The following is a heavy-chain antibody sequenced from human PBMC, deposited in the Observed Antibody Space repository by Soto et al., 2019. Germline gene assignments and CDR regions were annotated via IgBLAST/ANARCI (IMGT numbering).Heavy chain of an antibody. Sequence: ASVKVSCKAPGYTFTSYGISWVRQAPGQGLEWMGWISAYNGNTNYAQKLQGRVTMTTDTSTSTAYMELRSLRSDDTAVYYCARVYPATYYYDSSGFDYWGQGTLVTVSS. J-gene: IGHJ4*02. D-gene: IGHD3-22*01. CDR1: GYTFTSYG. CDR2: ISAYNGNT. CDR3: ARVYPATYYYDSSGFDY. V-gene: IGHV1-18*01.